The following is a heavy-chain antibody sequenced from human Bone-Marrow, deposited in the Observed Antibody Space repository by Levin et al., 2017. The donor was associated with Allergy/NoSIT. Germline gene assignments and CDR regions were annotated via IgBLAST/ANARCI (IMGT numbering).Heavy chain of an antibody. CDR3: ARDGPLVEPPSSWGFDP. V-gene: IGHV3-7*04. CDR2: IKGDGSAT. Sequence: LSGGSLRLSCAASGFTFSVYWMSWVRQAPGKGLEWLANIKGDGSATKYVDSVMGRFTISRDNAKNSLFLQMNSLRADDTAVYYCARDGPLVEPPSSWGFDPWGQGTLVSVSS. J-gene: IGHJ5*02. D-gene: IGHD2-2*01. CDR1: GFTFSVYW.